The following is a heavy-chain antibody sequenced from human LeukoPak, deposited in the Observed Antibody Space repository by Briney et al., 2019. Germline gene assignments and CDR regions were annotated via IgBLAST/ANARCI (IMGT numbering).Heavy chain of an antibody. Sequence: PSETLSLTCTVSGGSISSYYWSWIRQPPGKGLEWIGYIYYSGSTNYNPPLKSRVTISVDTSKNQFSLKLSSVTAADTAVYYCASSDYGDYDKGFDYWGQGTLVTVSS. CDR3: ASSDYGDYDKGFDY. CDR2: IYYSGST. J-gene: IGHJ4*02. V-gene: IGHV4-59*01. D-gene: IGHD4-17*01. CDR1: GGSISSYY.